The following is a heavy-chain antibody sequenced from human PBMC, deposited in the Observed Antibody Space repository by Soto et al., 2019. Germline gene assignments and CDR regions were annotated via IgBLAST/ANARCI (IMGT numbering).Heavy chain of an antibody. V-gene: IGHV3-23*01. CDR2: IVGSGDDI. Sequence: EVQLLASGGGLVQPGGSLRLSCAASGFTLSTYAMTWVRQAPGKGLECVSGIVGSGDDIHYADSVKGRFTISKDISINTLELQMNSLRADDTAVYYCAKDAVYNDGLWLMDHWGQGTLVTVSA. CDR1: GFTLSTYA. D-gene: IGHD2-21*01. CDR3: AKDAVYNDGLWLMDH. J-gene: IGHJ4*02.